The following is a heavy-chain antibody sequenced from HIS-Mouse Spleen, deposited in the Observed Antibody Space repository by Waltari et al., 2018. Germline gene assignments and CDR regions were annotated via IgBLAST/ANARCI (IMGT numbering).Heavy chain of an antibody. J-gene: IGHJ2*01. CDR2: IYYRGST. CDR1: GGSISSSSYY. D-gene: IGHD6-13*01. Sequence: QLQLQESGPGLVKPSETLSLTCTVSGGSISSSSYYWGWIRHPPGTGLEWIGSIYYRGSTYYNPSLKSRVTISVDTSKNQFSLKLSSVTAADTAVYYCAREIPYSSSWYDWYFDLWGRGTLVTVSS. V-gene: IGHV4-39*07. CDR3: AREIPYSSSWYDWYFDL.